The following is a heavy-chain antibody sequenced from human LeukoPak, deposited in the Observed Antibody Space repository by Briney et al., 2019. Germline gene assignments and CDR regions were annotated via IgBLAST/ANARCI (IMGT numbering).Heavy chain of an antibody. Sequence: ASVKVSCKASGYTFTSYGISWVRQAPGQGLEWMGWISAYNGNTNYAQKPQGRVTMTTDTSTSTAYMELRSLRSDDTAVYYCARDRGLWIQLWHNFDYWGQGTLVTVSS. CDR3: ARDRGLWIQLWHNFDY. J-gene: IGHJ4*02. CDR2: ISAYNGNT. V-gene: IGHV1-18*01. CDR1: GYTFTSYG. D-gene: IGHD5-18*01.